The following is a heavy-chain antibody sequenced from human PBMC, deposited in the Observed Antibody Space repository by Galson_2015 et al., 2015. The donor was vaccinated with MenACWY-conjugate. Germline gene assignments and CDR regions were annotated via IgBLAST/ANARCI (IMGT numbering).Heavy chain of an antibody. D-gene: IGHD6-13*01. V-gene: IGHV3-74*01. CDR2: IKSDGSAT. Sequence: SLRLSCAASGFTLSSRWMHWVRQAPGKGLVWVSGIKSDGSATIYADSVKGRFTISRDSAKNTLCLQMNSLRAEDTAVYYCARGGAAAGYLFDSWGQGILVTGSS. J-gene: IGHJ4*02. CDR3: ARGGAAAGYLFDS. CDR1: GFTLSSRW.